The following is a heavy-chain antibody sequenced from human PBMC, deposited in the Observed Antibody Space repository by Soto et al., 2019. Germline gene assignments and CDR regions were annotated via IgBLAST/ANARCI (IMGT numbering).Heavy chain of an antibody. D-gene: IGHD4-17*01. CDR1: GFTVSSNY. V-gene: IGHV3-53*04. Sequence: EVQLVESGGGLVQPGGSLRLSCAASGFTVSSNYMSWVRQAPGKGLEWVSVIYSGGSTYYADSVKGRFTISRHNSKNTLYLQMNSLRAEDTAVYYCARDTTVVTRGGYYYYSGMDVWGQGTTVTVSS. J-gene: IGHJ6*02. CDR2: IYSGGST. CDR3: ARDTTVVTRGGYYYYSGMDV.